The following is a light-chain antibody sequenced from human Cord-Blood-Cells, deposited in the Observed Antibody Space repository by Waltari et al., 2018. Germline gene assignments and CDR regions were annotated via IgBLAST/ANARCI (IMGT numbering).Light chain of an antibody. Sequence: EIVLTQSPGTLSLSPGERATLSCRASQRVSSSYLAWYQQKPGQAPRLLIYVAASKATGIPTRFSGSGSGTDFTLNISRLEPDDFAVYYCQQYGSSPHTFGQGTKLEIK. CDR3: QQYGSSPHT. CDR2: VAA. V-gene: IGKV3-20*01. CDR1: QRVSSSY. J-gene: IGKJ2*01.